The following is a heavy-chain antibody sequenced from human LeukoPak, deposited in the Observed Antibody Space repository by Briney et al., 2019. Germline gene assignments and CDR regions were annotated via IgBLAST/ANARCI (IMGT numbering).Heavy chain of an antibody. D-gene: IGHD6-13*01. CDR1: GGSISSSNW. CDR2: IYHSGST. CDR3: ARGGSAGSSWYYFDY. J-gene: IGHJ4*02. Sequence: SETLSLTCAVSGGSISSSNWWSWVRQPPGKGLEWIGEIYHSGSTNYNPSLKSRVTISVGKSKNQFSLKLSSVTAADTAVYYCARGGSAGSSWYYFDYWGQGTLVTVSS. V-gene: IGHV4-4*02.